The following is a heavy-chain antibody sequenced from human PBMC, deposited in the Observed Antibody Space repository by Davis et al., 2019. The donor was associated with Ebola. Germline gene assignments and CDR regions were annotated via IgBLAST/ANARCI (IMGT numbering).Heavy chain of an antibody. CDR2: IYYSGST. CDR3: ARHGELRLVDNWFDP. V-gene: IGHV4-30-2*03. D-gene: IGHD2-8*02. CDR1: GGSISSGGYS. Sequence: MPSETLSLTCAVSGGSISSGGYSWSWIRQPPGKGLEWIGYIYYSGSTYYNPSLKSRVTISVDTSKNQFSLKLSSVTAADTAVYYCARHGELRLVDNWFDPWGQGTLVTVSS. J-gene: IGHJ5*02.